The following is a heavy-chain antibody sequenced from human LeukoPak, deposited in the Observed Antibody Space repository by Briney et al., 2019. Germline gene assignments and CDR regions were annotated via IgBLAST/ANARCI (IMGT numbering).Heavy chain of an antibody. Sequence: PSQNLSLTCAISGDSVSSSSAAWTWIRQSPSRGLEWLGRTYYRSKWQSDYAVSVKGRISMNADTFKNQFSLQLNSVTPEDTAVYYCASALVVVVAALDVWGQGTTVTVSS. CDR2: TYYRSKWQS. V-gene: IGHV6-1*01. D-gene: IGHD2-15*01. CDR1: GDSVSSSSAA. CDR3: ASALVVVVAALDV. J-gene: IGHJ6*02.